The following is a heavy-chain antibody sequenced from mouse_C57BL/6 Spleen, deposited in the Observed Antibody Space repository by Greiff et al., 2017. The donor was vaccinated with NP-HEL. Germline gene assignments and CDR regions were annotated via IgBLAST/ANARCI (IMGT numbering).Heavy chain of an antibody. CDR1: GYTFTSYG. J-gene: IGHJ3*01. D-gene: IGHD3-2*02. CDR3: AREEDSSGTWFAY. CDR2: IYPRSGNT. V-gene: IGHV1-81*01. Sequence: QVQLKESGAELARPGASVKLSCKASGYTFTSYGISWVKQRTGQGLEWIGEIYPRSGNTYYNEKFKGKATLTADKSSSTAYMELRSLTSEDSAVYFCAREEDSSGTWFAYWGQGTLVTVSA.